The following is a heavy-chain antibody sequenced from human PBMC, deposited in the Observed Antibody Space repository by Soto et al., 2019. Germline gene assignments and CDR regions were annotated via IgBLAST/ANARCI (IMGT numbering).Heavy chain of an antibody. Sequence: QVHFQESGPGLVKPSETLSLTCTVSGGSINNYYCNWVRQPPGKGLEWIGSIHYSGTTHYNPSLESRVTISADRAKNQFPLKLNSVTAADTAVYYCAGDTYGMDVWGQGTTVTVSS. CDR2: IHYSGTT. CDR1: GGSINNYY. V-gene: IGHV4-59*01. J-gene: IGHJ6*02. CDR3: AGDTYGMDV.